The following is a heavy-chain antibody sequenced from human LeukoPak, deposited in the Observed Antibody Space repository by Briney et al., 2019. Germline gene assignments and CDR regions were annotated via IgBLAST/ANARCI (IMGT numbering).Heavy chain of an antibody. CDR1: GYIFIGYG. D-gene: IGHD1-26*01. J-gene: IGHJ1*01. Sequence: GASVKVSCRASGYIFIGYGLSWVRQAPGQGPEWMGWINTDNGQTDFAQKFQDRIIMTTDTSTSTAYLEVTSLRSDDTAVYCARGGGTYWADHWGQGTLVTVSS. CDR3: ARGGGTYWADH. CDR2: INTDNGQT. V-gene: IGHV1-18*01.